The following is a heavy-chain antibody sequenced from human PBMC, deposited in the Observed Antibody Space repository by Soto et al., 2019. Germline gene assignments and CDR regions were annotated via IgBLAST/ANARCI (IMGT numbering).Heavy chain of an antibody. Sequence: PGGSLRLSCAASGFTFSSYSMNWVRQAPGKGLEWVSYISSSSSTIYYADSVKGRFTISRDNAKNSLYLQMNSLRAEDTAIYYCAKDVGSSSWHALDIWGQGTMVTVSS. CDR1: GFTFSSYS. CDR3: AKDVGSSSWHALDI. D-gene: IGHD6-13*01. J-gene: IGHJ3*02. CDR2: ISSSSSTI. V-gene: IGHV3-48*01.